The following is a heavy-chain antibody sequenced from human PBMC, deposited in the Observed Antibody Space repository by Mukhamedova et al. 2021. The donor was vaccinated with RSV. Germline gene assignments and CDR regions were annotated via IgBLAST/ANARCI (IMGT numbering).Heavy chain of an antibody. V-gene: IGHV3-30*04. J-gene: IGHJ5*02. CDR3: ARARYSSSWLGDWFDP. D-gene: IGHD6-13*01. Sequence: VRQAPGKGLEWVAVISYDGSNKYYADSVKGRFTISRDNSKNMLYLQMNSLRAEDTAVYYCARARYSSSWLGDWFDPWGQGTLVTV. CDR2: ISYDGSNK.